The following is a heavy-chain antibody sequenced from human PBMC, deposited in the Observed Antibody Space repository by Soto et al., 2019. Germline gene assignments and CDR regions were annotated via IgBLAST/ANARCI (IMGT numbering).Heavy chain of an antibody. CDR1: GGSVMSYY. V-gene: IGHV4-59*02. CDR3: ARRDAYGSGSYYY. D-gene: IGHD3-10*01. CDR2: IYYSGST. Sequence: PLETKCLRNTVAGGSVMSYYWSGILQHPGKGLEWIGYIYYSGSTNYNPSLKSRVTISVDTSKNQFSLKLSSVTAADTAVYYCARRDAYGSGSYYYWGQGTLVTVSS. J-gene: IGHJ4*02.